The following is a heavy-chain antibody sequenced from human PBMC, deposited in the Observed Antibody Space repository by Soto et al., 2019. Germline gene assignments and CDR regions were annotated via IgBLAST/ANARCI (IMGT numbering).Heavy chain of an antibody. Sequence: QVPLVESGGGLVKPGGSLRLSCAASGLTFSDCYINWIRQAPGKGLEWISYISSSGNIINYAGSVKGRFTISRDNTKNSLYLQMNSLRVEDTAMYYCARVRFGEWGYAMDVWGQGTTVTVSS. D-gene: IGHD3-10*01. CDR2: ISSSGNII. V-gene: IGHV3-11*01. J-gene: IGHJ6*02. CDR3: ARVRFGEWGYAMDV. CDR1: GLTFSDCY.